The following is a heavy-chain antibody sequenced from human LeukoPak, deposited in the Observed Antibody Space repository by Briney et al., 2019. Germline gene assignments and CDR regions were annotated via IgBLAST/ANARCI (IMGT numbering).Heavy chain of an antibody. CDR3: ADGYSFDY. V-gene: IGHV4-34*01. CDR1: GGSFSGYY. Sequence: PSETLSLTCAVYGGSFSGYYWSWIRQPPGKGLEWIGEINHSGSTNYNPSLKSRVTISVDTSKNQFSLKLSSVTAADTAVCYCADGYSFDYWGQGTLVTVSS. CDR2: INHSGST. J-gene: IGHJ4*02. D-gene: IGHD5-18*01.